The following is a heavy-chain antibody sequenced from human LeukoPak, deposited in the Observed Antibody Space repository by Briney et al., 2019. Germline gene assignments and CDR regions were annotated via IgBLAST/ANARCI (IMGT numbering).Heavy chain of an antibody. CDR1: GFTFSDYY. D-gene: IGHD4-17*01. Sequence: PGGSLRLSCAASGFTFSDYYMGWIRQAPGKGLEWVSYISSSGSTIYYADSVKGRFTISRDNAKNSLYLQMNSLRAEDTAVYYCACAEGWTVINAFDIWSQGTMVTVSS. V-gene: IGHV3-11*01. CDR2: ISSSGSTI. J-gene: IGHJ3*02. CDR3: ACAEGWTVINAFDI.